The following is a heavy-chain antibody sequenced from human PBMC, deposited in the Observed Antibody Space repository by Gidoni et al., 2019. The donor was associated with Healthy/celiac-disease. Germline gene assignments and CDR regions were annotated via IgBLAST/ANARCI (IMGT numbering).Heavy chain of an antibody. D-gene: IGHD4-17*01. V-gene: IGHV3-21*01. CDR1: GFTFSSYS. Sequence: ELQLVESGGGLVKLGGSLRLSCAASGFTFSSYSMNWVRQAPGKGLEWVSSFSSGSSYIYYADSVKGRFTISRDNAKNSLYLQMNSLRAEDTAVYYCARGQEAYGDVSLSTEGYWGQGTLVTVSS. CDR2: FSSGSSYI. J-gene: IGHJ4*02. CDR3: ARGQEAYGDVSLSTEGY.